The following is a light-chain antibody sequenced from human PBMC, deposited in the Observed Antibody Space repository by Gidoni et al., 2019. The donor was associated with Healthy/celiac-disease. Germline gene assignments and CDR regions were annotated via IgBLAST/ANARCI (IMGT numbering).Light chain of an antibody. Sequence: DIVVTRPPGTLSWSPGERATLACRASQSVSSSYLAWYQQQPGQAPRLLLYGASSRATGIPDMFSGSASGTDFTLTISRLAPEDFAVYYCQQYCSSPLTFGQGTKLEIK. CDR2: GAS. CDR3: QQYCSSPLT. V-gene: IGKV3-20*01. J-gene: IGKJ2*01. CDR1: QSVSSSY.